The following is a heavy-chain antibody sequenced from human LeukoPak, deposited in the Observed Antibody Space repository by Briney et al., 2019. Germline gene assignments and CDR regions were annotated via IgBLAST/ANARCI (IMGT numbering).Heavy chain of an antibody. D-gene: IGHD6-13*01. CDR3: ARDRLAAAGTGG. CDR2: INPDSGGT. V-gene: IGHV1-2*02. Sequence: GASVKVSCKASGYTFTDYYIHWVRQAPGQGLEWMGWINPDSGGTKYAQKFQGRVTMTRGTSISTAYMVLSTLRSDDTAVYYCARDRLAAAGTGGWGQGTLVIVSS. J-gene: IGHJ4*02. CDR1: GYTFTDYY.